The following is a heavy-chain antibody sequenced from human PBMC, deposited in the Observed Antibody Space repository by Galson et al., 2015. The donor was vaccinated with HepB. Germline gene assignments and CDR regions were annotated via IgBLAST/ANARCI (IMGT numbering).Heavy chain of an antibody. Sequence: SLRLSCAASGFPFTTYSMNWVRRAPGKGLEWVSYISSRSSTIDYAESVKGRFTISRDNAKNSLYLQMNSLRDEDSAVYYCAREKVVPHFYSGMNVWGQGTTVIVSS. CDR1: GFPFTTYS. CDR2: ISSRSSTI. CDR3: AREKVVPHFYSGMNV. J-gene: IGHJ6*02. V-gene: IGHV3-48*02. D-gene: IGHD2-15*01.